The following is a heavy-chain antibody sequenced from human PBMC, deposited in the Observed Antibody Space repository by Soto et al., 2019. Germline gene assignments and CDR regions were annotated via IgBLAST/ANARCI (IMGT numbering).Heavy chain of an antibody. CDR1: GFTFSSYG. CDR3: ARETFFWELSSSAPIFYL. Sequence: GGSLRLSCAASGFTFSSYGMHWVRQAPGKGLEWVAVIWYDGSNKYYADSVKGRFTISRDNSKNTLYLQMNSLRAEDTAVYYCARETFFWELSSSAPIFYLWGKGTLVTVSS. CDR2: IWYDGSNK. J-gene: IGHJ4*02. D-gene: IGHD3-16*02. V-gene: IGHV3-33*01.